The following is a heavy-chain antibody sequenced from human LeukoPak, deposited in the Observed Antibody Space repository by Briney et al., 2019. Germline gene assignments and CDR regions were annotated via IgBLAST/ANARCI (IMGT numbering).Heavy chain of an antibody. Sequence: SETLSLTCTVSGGSINNYYWSWIRQPARKGLEWIGRIYTRGSANYNPSLKSRVTMSVDTSKNQFSLKLSSVTAADTAVYYCARGRYCSADICSGGDAFDIWGQGTMVSVSS. J-gene: IGHJ3*02. D-gene: IGHD2-15*01. CDR3: ARGRYCSADICSGGDAFDI. V-gene: IGHV4-4*07. CDR2: IYTRGSA. CDR1: GGSINNYY.